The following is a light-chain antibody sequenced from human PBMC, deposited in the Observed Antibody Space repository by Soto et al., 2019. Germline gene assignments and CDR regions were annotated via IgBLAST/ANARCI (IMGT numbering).Light chain of an antibody. Sequence: EIVLTQSPGTLSLSPGERATLSCRASQSVSSSYLAWYQQKPGQAPRLLIYGASSRATGTPDRFSGSGSGTEFTLTISSLQPEDFASYYCQQLDRYPFTFGGGTKVDI. CDR2: GAS. CDR3: QQLDRYPFT. J-gene: IGKJ4*01. V-gene: IGKV3-20*01. CDR1: QSVSSSY.